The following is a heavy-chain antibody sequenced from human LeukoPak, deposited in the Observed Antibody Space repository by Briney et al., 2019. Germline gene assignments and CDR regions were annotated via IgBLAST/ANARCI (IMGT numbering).Heavy chain of an antibody. CDR2: IYYGGST. CDR1: GGSISSYS. Sequence: SETLSLTCTVSGGSISSYSWSWIRQPPGKGLEWVGYIYYGGSTNYNPSLKSRVTMSVDTSKNQFSLKLSSVTAADTAVYYCARQTYYASGTYYFLEFWGQGTLVTVSS. CDR3: ARQTYYASGTYYFLEF. D-gene: IGHD3-10*01. J-gene: IGHJ4*02. V-gene: IGHV4-59*01.